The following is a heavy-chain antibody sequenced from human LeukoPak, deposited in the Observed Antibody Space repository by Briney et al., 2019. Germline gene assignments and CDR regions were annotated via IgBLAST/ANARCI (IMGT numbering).Heavy chain of an antibody. CDR3: AGATWDSSPDY. Sequence: PSETLSLTCTVSGGSISGYYWNWIRQPPGKGLEWIGYISYSGSTNYNPSLKSRVTISLDTSKKQFSLKLYSATAADTAVYYCAGATWDSSPDYWGQGTLVTVSS. CDR1: GGSISGYY. CDR2: ISYSGST. D-gene: IGHD1-26*01. J-gene: IGHJ4*02. V-gene: IGHV4-59*01.